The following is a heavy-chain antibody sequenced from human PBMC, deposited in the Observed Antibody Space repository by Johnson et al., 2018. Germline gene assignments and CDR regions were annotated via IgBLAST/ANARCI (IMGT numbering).Heavy chain of an antibody. V-gene: IGHV3-48*01. D-gene: IGHD2-15*01. Sequence: VQLVQSGGGLVQXGGSXRLXCAASGFTFSSYSMNWIRQAPGKGLEWVSYISSSGSTIYYADSVKGRFTISRDNSKNTLYLQMNSLRAEDMAVYYCARGGYCSGGSCYSFVAFDIWGQGTMVTVSS. CDR2: ISSSGSTI. CDR3: ARGGYCSGGSCYSFVAFDI. CDR1: GFTFSSYS. J-gene: IGHJ3*02.